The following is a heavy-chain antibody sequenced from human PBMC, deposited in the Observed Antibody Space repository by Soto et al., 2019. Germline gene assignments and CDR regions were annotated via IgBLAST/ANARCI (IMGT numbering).Heavy chain of an antibody. J-gene: IGHJ4*02. CDR1: GYTFTGYY. D-gene: IGHD6-13*01. V-gene: IGHV1-2*04. CDR3: AIPKYSSSWYYDY. CDR2: INPNSGGT. Sequence: QVQLVQSGAEVKKPGASVKVSCKASGYTFTGYYMHWVRQAPGQGLEWMGWINPNSGGTNYAQKFQGWVNMTRDTSISTAYMELSRLRSDDTAVYYCAIPKYSSSWYYDYWGQGTLVTVSS.